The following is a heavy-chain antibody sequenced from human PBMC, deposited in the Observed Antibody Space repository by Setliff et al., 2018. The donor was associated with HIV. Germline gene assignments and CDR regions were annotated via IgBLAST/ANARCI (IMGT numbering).Heavy chain of an antibody. J-gene: IGHJ4*02. CDR3: ALMLRGIPF. CDR2: SRSKSEGYAT. Sequence: GASLKISCAVSGVTYNDHFMDWVRQAPGKGLEWLGRSRSKSEGYATYYAASVKDRFIISRDESKTALFLQMNSLRTEDAAIYYCALMLRGIPFWGRGTLVTVSS. CDR1: GVTYNDHF. D-gene: IGHD3-10*01. V-gene: IGHV3-72*01.